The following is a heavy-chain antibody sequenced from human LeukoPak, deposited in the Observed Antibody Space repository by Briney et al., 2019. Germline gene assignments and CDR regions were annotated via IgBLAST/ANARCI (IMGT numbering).Heavy chain of an antibody. V-gene: IGHV3-7*01. CDR2: IKQDGSEK. Sequence: GGSLRLSCAASGFTFSSYWMSWVRQAPGKGLEWVANIKQDGSEKYYVDSVKGRLHISRENAKNSLYLQMNSLRAEDTAVYYCARDRRGLYYGSGSYTEYFQHWGQGTLVTVSS. CDR1: GFTFSSYW. J-gene: IGHJ1*01. D-gene: IGHD3-10*01. CDR3: ARDRRGLYYGSGSYTEYFQH.